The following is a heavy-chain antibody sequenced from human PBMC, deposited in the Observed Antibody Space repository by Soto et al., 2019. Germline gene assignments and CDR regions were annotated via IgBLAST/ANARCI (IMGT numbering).Heavy chain of an antibody. CDR3: ARDPSPYTSGWYGVDF. CDR1: GVMFSAYA. Sequence: QVQLVESGGGVVQPGRSLRLSCAASGVMFSAYAMLWVRQAPGKGLEWVAAISYDGTNKYYADSVKGRFTISRDNSKNTLFLQMNSLRAEETAVYYCARDPSPYTSGWYGVDFWGHGTLVTVSS. V-gene: IGHV3-30*04. CDR2: ISYDGTNK. J-gene: IGHJ4*01. D-gene: IGHD6-19*01.